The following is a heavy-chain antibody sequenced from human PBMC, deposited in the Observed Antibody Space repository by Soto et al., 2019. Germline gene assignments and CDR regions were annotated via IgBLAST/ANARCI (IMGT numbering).Heavy chain of an antibody. CDR3: ARWSYLDY. CDR1: GFSFGSYA. D-gene: IGHD3-3*01. Sequence: GALKISCAASGFSFGSYALSWVRQAPGKGLEWVSTISGSDGKTFYADSVKGRFSISRDTSQSTLYLQMNSLRADDTAMYYCARWSYLDYWGQGTRVTVSS. CDR2: ISGSDGKT. J-gene: IGHJ4*02. V-gene: IGHV3-23*01.